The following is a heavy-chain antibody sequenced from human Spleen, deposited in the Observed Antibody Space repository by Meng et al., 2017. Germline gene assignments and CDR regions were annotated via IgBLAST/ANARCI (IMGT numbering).Heavy chain of an antibody. Sequence: SETLSLTCAVYGGSFSGYYWSWIRQPPGKGLEWIGEINHSGSTNYNPSLKSRVTISVDTSKNQFSLKLSSVTAADTAVYYCARGRKYYYGSGSSFHFLIHWFDPWGQGTLVTVSS. J-gene: IGHJ5*02. V-gene: IGHV4-34*01. CDR2: INHSGST. CDR1: GGSFSGYY. D-gene: IGHD3-10*01. CDR3: ARGRKYYYGSGSSFHFLIHWFDP.